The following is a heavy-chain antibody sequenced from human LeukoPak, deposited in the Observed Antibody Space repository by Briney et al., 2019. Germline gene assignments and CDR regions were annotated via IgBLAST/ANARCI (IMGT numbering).Heavy chain of an antibody. CDR1: GGSISSSSYY. Sequence: KPSETLSLTCTVSGGSISSSSYYWSWIRQPAGKGLEWIGRIYTSGSTNYNPSLKSRVTMSVDTSKNQFSLKLSSVTAADTAVYYCARGDSGSYYVYFDYWGQGTLVTVSS. CDR2: IYTSGST. V-gene: IGHV4-61*02. D-gene: IGHD1-26*01. CDR3: ARGDSGSYYVYFDY. J-gene: IGHJ4*02.